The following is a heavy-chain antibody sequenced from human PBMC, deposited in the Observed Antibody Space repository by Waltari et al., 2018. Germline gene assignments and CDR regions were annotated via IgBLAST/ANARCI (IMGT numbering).Heavy chain of an antibody. Sequence: QVQLQQSGPGLVRPSQNLSLTCAIPGYNVSAYIDAWNLTRLSPSRGLEWLGRTYFRSKWSDDYAVSVRGRITINPDTSKNQFSLHLSSVTPEDTAVYYCARGVVANTYYFEYWGQGTLVTVSS. CDR2: TYFRSKWSD. J-gene: IGHJ4*02. D-gene: IGHD2-15*01. CDR3: ARGVVANTYYFEY. CDR1: GYNVSAYIDA. V-gene: IGHV6-1*01.